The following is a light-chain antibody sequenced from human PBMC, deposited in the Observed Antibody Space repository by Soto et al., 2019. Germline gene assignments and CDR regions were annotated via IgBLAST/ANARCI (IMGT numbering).Light chain of an antibody. Sequence: ASVGDRVTITCRASQSIRSYLAWYQQKSGKVPKLLIYKASTLENGVPSRFSGSGSGTEFTLTISGLQPDDFATYYCQQYNAFWTFGQGTKVDIK. CDR1: QSIRSY. J-gene: IGKJ1*01. V-gene: IGKV1-5*03. CDR2: KAS. CDR3: QQYNAFWT.